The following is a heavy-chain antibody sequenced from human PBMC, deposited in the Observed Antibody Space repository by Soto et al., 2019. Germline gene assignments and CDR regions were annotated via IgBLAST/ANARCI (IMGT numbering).Heavy chain of an antibody. V-gene: IGHV3-30-3*01. CDR3: ARCSGGSCYSIAGMDV. CDR2: ISYDGTQK. D-gene: IGHD2-15*01. CDR1: GFNFNTYS. J-gene: IGHJ6*02. Sequence: PGGSLRLSCAASGFNFNTYSMQWVRQAPGKGLEWVAVISYDGTQKYYADSVKGRFTLSRDNSKNTLYLQMNSLRAEDTAVYYGARCSGGSCYSIAGMDVWGQGTTVTVSS.